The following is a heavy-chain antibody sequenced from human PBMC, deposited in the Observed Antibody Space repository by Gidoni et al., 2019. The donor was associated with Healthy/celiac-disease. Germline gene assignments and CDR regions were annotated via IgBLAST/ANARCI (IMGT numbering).Heavy chain of an antibody. Sequence: QVQLVESGGGVVQPGRSLRLSCAASGFTFSSYAMHWVRQAPGKGLEWVAVISYDGSNKYYADSVKGRFTISRDNSKNTLYRQMNSLRAEDTAVYYCARSWGDGYNFDAFDIWGQGTMVTVSS. CDR2: ISYDGSNK. CDR3: ARSWGDGYNFDAFDI. CDR1: GFTFSSYA. D-gene: IGHD5-12*01. J-gene: IGHJ3*02. V-gene: IGHV3-30*01.